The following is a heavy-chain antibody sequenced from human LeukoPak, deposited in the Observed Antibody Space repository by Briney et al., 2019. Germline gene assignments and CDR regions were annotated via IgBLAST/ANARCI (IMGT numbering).Heavy chain of an antibody. CDR3: ARSSREYQLPAWRV. Sequence: ASVKVSCKASGYTFTGYYMHWVRQAPGQGLEWMGWINPNSGGTNYAQKFQGRVTMTRDTSISTAYMELSRLRSDDTAVYYCARSSREYQLPAWRVWGQGTLVNLSS. J-gene: IGHJ4*02. CDR2: INPNSGGT. D-gene: IGHD2-2*01. V-gene: IGHV1-2*02. CDR1: GYTFTGYY.